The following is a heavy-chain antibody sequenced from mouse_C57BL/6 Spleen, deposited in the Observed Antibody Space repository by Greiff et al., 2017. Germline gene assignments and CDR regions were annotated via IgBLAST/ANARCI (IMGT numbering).Heavy chain of an antibody. CDR2: IDPSDSCT. V-gene: IGHV1-69*01. Sequence: QVQLQQPGAELVMPGASVKLSCKASGYTFTSYWMHWVKQRPGQGLEWIGKIDPSDSCTNYNQKFKGMSTLTVDKSSSTAYMQLSSLTSEDSAVYYCARYRDLYFDVWGTGPTVTVSS. J-gene: IGHJ1*03. D-gene: IGHD5-1*01. CDR3: ARYRDLYFDV. CDR1: GYTFTSYW.